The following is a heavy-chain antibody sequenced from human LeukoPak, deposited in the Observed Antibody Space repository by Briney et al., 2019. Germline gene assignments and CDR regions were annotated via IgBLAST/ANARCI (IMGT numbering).Heavy chain of an antibody. Sequence: GGSLRLSCAASGFSFSGYGMHWVRQAPGKGLEWVAVISYDGSNKYYADSMKGRFTISRDNSKNTLYLQMNSLRTEDTAVHYCAREEYQLLGTSLNPSIDHWGQGTLVTVSS. J-gene: IGHJ4*02. D-gene: IGHD2-2*01. CDR1: GFSFSGYG. CDR3: AREEYQLLGTSLNPSIDH. V-gene: IGHV3-30*19. CDR2: ISYDGSNK.